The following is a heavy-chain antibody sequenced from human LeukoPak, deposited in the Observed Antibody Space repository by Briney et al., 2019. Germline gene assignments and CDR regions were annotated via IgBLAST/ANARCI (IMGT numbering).Heavy chain of an antibody. CDR2: ISYDGSNK. V-gene: IGHV3-30*04. CDR1: GFIFSSCA. Sequence: GGSLRLSCAASGFIFSSCAMHWVRQAPGKGLEWVAVISYDGSNKYYADSVKGRFTISRDDSKNTLYLQMNSLRAEDTAVYYCTRVPGVPAAISPYWYFDRWGRGTLVTVSS. D-gene: IGHD2-2*02. J-gene: IGHJ2*01. CDR3: TRVPGVPAAISPYWYFDR.